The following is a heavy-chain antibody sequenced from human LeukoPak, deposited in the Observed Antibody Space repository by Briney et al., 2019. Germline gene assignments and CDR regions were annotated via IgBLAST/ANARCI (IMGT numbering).Heavy chain of an antibody. CDR2: INPNSGGT. CDR1: GYPFTTYS. D-gene: IGHD5-18*01. CDR3: AGGYSYGPGAFDI. V-gene: IGHV1-2*02. J-gene: IGHJ3*02. Sequence: ASVKVSCKASGYPFTTYSMNWVRQAPGQGLEWMGWINPNSGGTNYAQKFQGRVTMTRDTSISTAYMELSRLRSDDTAVYYCAGGYSYGPGAFDIWGQGTMVTVSS.